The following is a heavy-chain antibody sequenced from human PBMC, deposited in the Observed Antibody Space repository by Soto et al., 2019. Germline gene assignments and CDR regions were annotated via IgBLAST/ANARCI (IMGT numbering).Heavy chain of an antibody. V-gene: IGHV5-10-1*01. D-gene: IGHD4-17*01. CDR2: IDPSDSYT. J-gene: IGHJ6*02. CDR1: GYSFTSYW. CDR3: VRLRYYGYYYYGMGF. Sequence: GQSLRISCKGSGYSFTSYWISWVRQMPGKGLEWMGRIDPSDSYTNYSPSFQGHVTISADKSISTAYLQWSSLKASDTAMYYCVRLRYYGYYYYGMGFCGQGTTVTVSS.